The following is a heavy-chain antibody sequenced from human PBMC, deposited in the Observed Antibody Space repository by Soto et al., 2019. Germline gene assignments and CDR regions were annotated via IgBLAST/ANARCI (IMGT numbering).Heavy chain of an antibody. V-gene: IGHV5-51*01. CDR2: IYPGDSDT. CDR1: GYSFTSYW. CDR3: ARLAVTMVRNRGMDV. Sequence: PAESVSSSCKVYGYSFTSYWIVWVRQMPGKGLEWMGIIYPGDSDTRYSPSFQGQVTISADKSISTAYLQWSSLKASDTAMYYCARLAVTMVRNRGMDVWGQGTTVTVSS. J-gene: IGHJ6*01. D-gene: IGHD3-10*01.